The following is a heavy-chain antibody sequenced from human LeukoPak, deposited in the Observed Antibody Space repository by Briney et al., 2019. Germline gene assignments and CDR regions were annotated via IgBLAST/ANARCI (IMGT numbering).Heavy chain of an antibody. CDR2: ISAYNGNT. D-gene: IGHD2-15*01. Sequence: ASVKVSCKASGGTFSSYAISWVRQAPGQGLAWMGWISAYNGNTNYAQKPQGRVTMTTDTSTSTAYMELRSLRSDDTAVYYCARDRSVVVPFDYWGQGTLVTVSS. J-gene: IGHJ4*02. CDR3: ARDRSVVVPFDY. CDR1: GGTFSSYA. V-gene: IGHV1-18*01.